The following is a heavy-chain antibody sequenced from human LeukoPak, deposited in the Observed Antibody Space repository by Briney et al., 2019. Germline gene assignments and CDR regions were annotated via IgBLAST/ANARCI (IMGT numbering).Heavy chain of an antibody. Sequence: ASVKVSCKASGYTFTEHFIHWVRQAPGQGLQYMGWIHPASANTVYAQMFHGRVTLTRDTPATTTYMELSGLRSDDTAVHYCARDLRPANLWGQGTLVTVSS. CDR2: IHPASANT. CDR3: ARDLRPANL. J-gene: IGHJ4*02. V-gene: IGHV1-2*02. D-gene: IGHD1-7*01. CDR1: GYTFTEHF.